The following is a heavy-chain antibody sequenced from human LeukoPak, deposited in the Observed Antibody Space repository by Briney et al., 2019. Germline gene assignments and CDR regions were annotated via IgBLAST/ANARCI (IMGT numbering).Heavy chain of an antibody. D-gene: IGHD6-19*01. Sequence: SVKVSCKASGGTFSSYAISWVRQAPGQGLEWMGGIIPIFGTANYAQKFQGRVTITADESTSTAYTELSSLRPEDTAVYYCARDRSIAVAGTYFDYWGQGTLVTVSS. CDR2: IIPIFGTA. CDR1: GGTFSSYA. J-gene: IGHJ4*02. CDR3: ARDRSIAVAGTYFDY. V-gene: IGHV1-69*01.